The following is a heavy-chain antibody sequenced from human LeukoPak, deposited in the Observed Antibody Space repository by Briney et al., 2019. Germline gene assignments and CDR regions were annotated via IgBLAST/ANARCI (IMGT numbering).Heavy chain of an antibody. CDR3: ARDGMVRGVILY. D-gene: IGHD3-10*01. J-gene: IGHJ4*02. Sequence: SETLSLTCTVSGGSISSSSYYWGWIRQPPGKGLEWIGSIYYSGSTYYNPSLKSRVTISVDTSKNQFSLKLSSVTAADTAVYYCARDGMVRGVILYWGQGTLVTVSS. CDR2: IYYSGST. CDR1: GGSISSSSYY. V-gene: IGHV4-39*07.